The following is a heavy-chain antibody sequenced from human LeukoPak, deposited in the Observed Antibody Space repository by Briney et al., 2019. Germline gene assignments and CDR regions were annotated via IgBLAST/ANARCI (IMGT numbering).Heavy chain of an antibody. Sequence: PSETLSLTCAVSGGSISSGGYSWSWIRQPPGKGLEWIGYIYHSGSTYYNPSLKSRVTISVDTSKNQFSLKLSSVAAADTAVYYCASYSSAEWYFDLWGRGTLVTVSP. V-gene: IGHV4-30-2*02. CDR1: GGSISSGGYS. J-gene: IGHJ2*01. CDR2: IYHSGST. CDR3: ASYSSAEWYFDL. D-gene: IGHD6-19*01.